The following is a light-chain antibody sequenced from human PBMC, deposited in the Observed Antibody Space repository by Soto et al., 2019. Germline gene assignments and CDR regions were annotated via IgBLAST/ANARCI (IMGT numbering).Light chain of an antibody. V-gene: IGKV3-20*01. CDR3: QDYGSSRT. J-gene: IGKJ1*01. CDR2: GAS. CDR1: QSVSSSY. Sequence: EIVLTQSPGTLSLSPGERVTLSCRASQSVSSSYLAWYQQKPGQAPRLLIYGASSRATGIPDRFSGSGSGTDFTLTISRLEPEDFAVYYCQDYGSSRTFGQGTKVEIK.